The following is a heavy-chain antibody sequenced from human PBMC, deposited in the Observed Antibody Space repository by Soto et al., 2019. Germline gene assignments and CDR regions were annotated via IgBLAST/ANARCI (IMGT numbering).Heavy chain of an antibody. V-gene: IGHV4-30-2*01. CDR2: IYHSGSN. CDR3: ARGVVLMVYAILDGWFDP. Sequence: QLQLQESGSGLVKPSQTLSLTCAVSGGSISSGGYSWSWIRQPPGKVLEWIGYIYHSGSNYYNPALKSRVNISVDRSTNQFSLKLSSVTAADTAVYYCARGVVLMVYAILDGWFDPWGQGTLVTVSS. CDR1: GGSISSGGYS. J-gene: IGHJ5*02. D-gene: IGHD2-8*01.